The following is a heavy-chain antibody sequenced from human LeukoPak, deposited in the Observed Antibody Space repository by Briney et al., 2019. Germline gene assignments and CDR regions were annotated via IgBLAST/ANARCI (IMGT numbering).Heavy chain of an antibody. CDR2: IKHDGSEK. CDR3: ARDLGY. CDR1: GFIFTNYF. Sequence: GGSLRLSCAASGFIFTNYFMSWVRQAPGKGLEWVASIKHDGSEKYYVDSVKGRFTISRDNSKNTLYLQMNSLRAEDTAVYYCARDLGYWGQGTLVTVYS. J-gene: IGHJ4*02. V-gene: IGHV3-7*03.